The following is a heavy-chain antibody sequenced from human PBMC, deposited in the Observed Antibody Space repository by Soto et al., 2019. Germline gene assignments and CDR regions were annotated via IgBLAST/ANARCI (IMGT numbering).Heavy chain of an antibody. V-gene: IGHV4-4*02. CDR3: AGGGITLGRGGDYFDY. CDR1: SGSISSSNW. Sequence: QVQLRESGPGLVKPSGTLSLTCAVSSGSISSSNWWSWVRQPPGKGPEWIGEIYHSGSTNYNPSLKGRVTMSVDKSKNQFALKLRSVTAADTAVYYCAGGGITLGRGGDYFDYWGQGTLVTVSS. D-gene: IGHD3-10*01. J-gene: IGHJ4*02. CDR2: IYHSGST.